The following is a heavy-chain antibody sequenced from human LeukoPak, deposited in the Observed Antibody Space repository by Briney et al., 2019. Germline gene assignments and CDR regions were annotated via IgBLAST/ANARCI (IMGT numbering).Heavy chain of an antibody. CDR1: GYTFTSYD. CDR2: MNPNSGNT. J-gene: IGHJ5*02. D-gene: IGHD3-10*01. V-gene: IGHV1-8*01. Sequence: ASVKVSCKASGYTFTSYDINWVRQATGQGLEWMGWMNPNSGNTGYAQKFQGRVTMTRNTSISTAYMELSSLRSEDTAVYYCVRGSYYGSGSYYPSGFDPWGQGTLVTVSS. CDR3: VRGSYYGSGSYYPSGFDP.